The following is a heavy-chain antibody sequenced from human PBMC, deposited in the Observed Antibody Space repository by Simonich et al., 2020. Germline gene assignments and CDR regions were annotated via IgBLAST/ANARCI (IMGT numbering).Heavy chain of an antibody. V-gene: IGHV3-23*01. CDR3: ATYYFDY. J-gene: IGHJ4*02. Sequence: EVQLLESGGGLVQPGGSLRLSCAASGFTFSSYAMSWVRQAPGKGGGGVSAISGSGGSTYYADSVKGRFTISRDNSKNTLYLQMNSLRADDTAVYYCATYYFDYWGQGTLVTVSS. CDR1: GFTFSSYA. CDR2: ISGSGGST.